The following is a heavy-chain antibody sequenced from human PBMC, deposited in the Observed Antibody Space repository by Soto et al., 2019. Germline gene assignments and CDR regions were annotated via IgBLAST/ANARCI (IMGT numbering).Heavy chain of an antibody. D-gene: IGHD3-10*01. V-gene: IGHV3-33*01. Sequence: QVQLVESGGGVVQPGRSLRLSCAASGFNFSSYGMHWVRQAPGKGLEWVAVIWYDGRNKYYADSVKGRFTISRDNSKNTLYLQMNSLRAEATAVYYCARDGSIGYYDGSGNRPSLLGFDPWGQGTLVTVSS. J-gene: IGHJ5*02. CDR2: IWYDGRNK. CDR3: ARDGSIGYYDGSGNRPSLLGFDP. CDR1: GFNFSSYG.